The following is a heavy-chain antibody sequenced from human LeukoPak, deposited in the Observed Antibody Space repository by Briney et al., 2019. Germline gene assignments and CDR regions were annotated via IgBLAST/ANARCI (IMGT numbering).Heavy chain of an antibody. Sequence: GASVKVSCKASGGTFSTYAINWVRQAPGQGLEWLGRIIPIVGIPNYAPKFQDRVTITADKSISTAYMELSSLRSEDTAVYYCARVEDSGSGGYFYGMDVWGQGTTVTVSS. CDR3: ARVEDSGSGGYFYGMDV. J-gene: IGHJ6*02. D-gene: IGHD3-10*01. CDR1: GGTFSTYA. V-gene: IGHV1-69*04. CDR2: IIPIVGIP.